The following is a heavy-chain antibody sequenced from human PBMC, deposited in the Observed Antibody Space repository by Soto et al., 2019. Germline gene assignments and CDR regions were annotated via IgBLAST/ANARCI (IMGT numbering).Heavy chain of an antibody. CDR1: GFTFSVYY. CDR3: SRENWFQDY. D-gene: IGHD3-10*01. V-gene: IGHV3-7*03. Sequence: GGSLRLSCAASGFTFSVYYMTWVRQAPGKGLEWVDSIKNDGSEQYYVDSVKGRFTISRDNAKNSVYLQMNSLRAGDTALYYCSRENWFQDYWGQGTLVTVSS. J-gene: IGHJ4*02. CDR2: IKNDGSEQ.